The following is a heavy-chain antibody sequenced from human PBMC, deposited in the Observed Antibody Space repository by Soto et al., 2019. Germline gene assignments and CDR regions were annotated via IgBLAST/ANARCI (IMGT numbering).Heavy chain of an antibody. CDR1: GFTFSSYS. CDR2: ISSSSTI. CDR3: ASGGLNWFDP. Sequence: GGSLRLSCAASGFTFSSYSMNWVRQAPGKGLEWVSYISSSSTIYYADSVKGRFTISRDNAKNSLYLQMNSLRAEDTAVYYCASGGLNWFDPWGQGTLVTVSS. D-gene: IGHD3-3*01. J-gene: IGHJ5*02. V-gene: IGHV3-48*01.